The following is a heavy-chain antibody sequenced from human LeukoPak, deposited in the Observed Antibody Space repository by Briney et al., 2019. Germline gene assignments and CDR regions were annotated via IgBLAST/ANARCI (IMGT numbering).Heavy chain of an antibody. J-gene: IGHJ4*02. CDR3: ARDDCSSTSCYGGFDY. CDR2: ISSNGGST. D-gene: IGHD2-2*01. CDR1: GFTFSSYA. Sequence: GSLRLSCAASGFTFSSYAMHWVRQAPGKGLEYVSAISSNGGSTYYANSVKGRFTISRDNSKNTLYLQMGSLRAEDMAVYYCARDDCSSTSCYGGFDYWGQGTLVTVSS. V-gene: IGHV3-64*01.